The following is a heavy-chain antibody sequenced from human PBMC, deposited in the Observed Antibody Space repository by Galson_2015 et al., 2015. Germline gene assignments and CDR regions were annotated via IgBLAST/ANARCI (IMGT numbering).Heavy chain of an antibody. CDR1: GFTFSSFS. V-gene: IGHV3-48*02. CDR3: ARDTPHLDS. J-gene: IGHJ4*02. Sequence: SLRLSCAASGFTFSSFSMNWVRQAPGKGLEWVSYISSNTRIIDYADSVEGRFTISRDNARNSVYLQLNSLRDEDTAVYYCARDTPHLDSWGQGTLVTVSS. CDR2: ISSNTRII.